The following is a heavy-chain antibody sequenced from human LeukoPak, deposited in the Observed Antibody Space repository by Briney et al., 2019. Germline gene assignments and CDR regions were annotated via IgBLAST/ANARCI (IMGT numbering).Heavy chain of an antibody. J-gene: IGHJ1*01. CDR3: VKADYYDTSNYYYRYFQY. CDR1: GFTVSSNY. V-gene: IGHV3-64D*09. D-gene: IGHD3-22*01. CDR2: ISSNGGST. Sequence: PGGSLRLSCAASGFTVSSNYMNWVRQAPGKGLEYVSAISSNGGSTYYADSVKGRFTISRNNSKNTLYLQMSSLRAEDTAVYYCVKADYYDTSNYYYRYFQYWGQGTLVTVSS.